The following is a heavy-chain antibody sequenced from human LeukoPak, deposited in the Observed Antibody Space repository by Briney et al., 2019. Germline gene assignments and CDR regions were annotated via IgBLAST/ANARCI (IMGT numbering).Heavy chain of an antibody. CDR3: ATPFRRKVRGVNFDY. V-gene: IGHV1-69*06. Sequence: ASVKVSCKASGGTFSSYAISWVRQAPGQGLEWMGGIIPIFGTANYAQKFQGRVTITADKFTSTAYMELSSLRSEDTAVYYCATPFRRKVRGVNFDYWGQGTLVTVSS. CDR2: IIPIFGTA. D-gene: IGHD3-10*01. CDR1: GGTFSSYA. J-gene: IGHJ4*02.